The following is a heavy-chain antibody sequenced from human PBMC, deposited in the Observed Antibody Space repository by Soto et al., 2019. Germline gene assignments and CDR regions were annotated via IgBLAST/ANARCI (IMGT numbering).Heavy chain of an antibody. CDR2: IYHTGIT. D-gene: IGHD2-21*02. CDR1: GGSISSSYW. V-gene: IGHV4-4*02. Sequence: QVQLLESGPGLVKPSGTLSLTCVVSGGSISSSYWWSWVRQSPGKGLEWIGEIYHTGITNYNPSLKSRVNISVDKSNNQFSLMLRSVTAADTAVYYCAALPPRIGVVVTPIPTWGQGTLVTVSS. CDR3: AALPPRIGVVVTPIPT. J-gene: IGHJ1*01.